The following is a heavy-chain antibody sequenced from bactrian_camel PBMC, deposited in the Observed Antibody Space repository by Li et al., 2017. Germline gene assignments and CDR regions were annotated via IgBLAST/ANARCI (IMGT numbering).Heavy chain of an antibody. CDR1: GFTFSVYD. CDR3: AAGAIQGLGAETTFGY. Sequence: QLVESGGGLVQPGGSLRLSCAASGFTFSVYDMTWVRQAPGKGLEWVSGINSGGISTYYADSVKGRFTISRDNAKNTLYLQMNSLKPEDTAVYYCAAGAIQGLGAETTFGYWGQGTQVTVS. J-gene: IGHJ6*01. CDR2: INSGGIST. D-gene: IGHD1*01. V-gene: IGHV3S40*01.